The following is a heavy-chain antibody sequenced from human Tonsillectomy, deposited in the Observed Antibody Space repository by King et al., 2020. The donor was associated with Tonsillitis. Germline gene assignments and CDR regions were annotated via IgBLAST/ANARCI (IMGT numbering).Heavy chain of an antibody. D-gene: IGHD2-21*01. V-gene: IGHV3-43*02. CDR3: AKDISRALPVFTNWFDP. J-gene: IGHJ5*02. Sequence: VQLVESGGGVVQPGGSLRLSCAASGFTFDDYAMHWVRQAPGKGLEWVSLISGDGSSTYYADSVKGRFTISRDNSKNSLYLQMNSLRTEDTALYYCAKDISRALPVFTNWFDPWGQGTLVTVSS. CDR2: ISGDGSST. CDR1: GFTFDDYA.